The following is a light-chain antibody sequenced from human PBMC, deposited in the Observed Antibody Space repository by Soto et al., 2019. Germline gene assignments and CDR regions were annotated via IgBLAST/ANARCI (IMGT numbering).Light chain of an antibody. CDR1: QSVSSS. J-gene: IGKJ1*01. CDR2: DTS. CDR3: QQYVHWPPGT. Sequence: EIVVTQSPATLSVSPGERVTLSCRASQSVSSSLAWYQQSPGQAPRLLIYDTSTRAPGIAARFSSSGSGTEFTLTISSLQAEDVAVYYCQQYVHWPPGTFGQGTTVEIK. V-gene: IGKV3-15*01.